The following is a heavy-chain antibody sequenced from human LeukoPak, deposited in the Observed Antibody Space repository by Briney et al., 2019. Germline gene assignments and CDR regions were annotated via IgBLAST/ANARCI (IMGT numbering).Heavy chain of an antibody. Sequence: PSETLSLTCTVSGGSISSSSYYWGWIRQPPGKGLEWIGSIYYSGSTYYNPSLKSRVTISVDTSKNQFSLKLSSVTAADTAVYYCARGRTRDGFNIWSQGTMVTVSS. V-gene: IGHV4-39*07. J-gene: IGHJ3*02. CDR2: IYYSGST. D-gene: IGHD1-14*01. CDR1: GGSISSSSYY. CDR3: ARGRTRDGFNI.